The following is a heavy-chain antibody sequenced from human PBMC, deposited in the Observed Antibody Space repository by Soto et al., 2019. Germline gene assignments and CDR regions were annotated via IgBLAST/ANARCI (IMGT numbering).Heavy chain of an antibody. CDR2: ISSSGSYI. CDR1: GFTFSSYN. V-gene: IGHV3-21*01. J-gene: IGHJ4*02. Sequence: EVHLVESGGDLVQPGGSLRLSCVASGFTFSSYNMNWVRQAPGKGLEWVSSISSSGSYIYYADSVQGRFTISRDNAKNSLYLQMNSLRAEDTAVYYCARGNWNFDYWGQGTLVTVSS. D-gene: IGHD1-1*01. CDR3: ARGNWNFDY.